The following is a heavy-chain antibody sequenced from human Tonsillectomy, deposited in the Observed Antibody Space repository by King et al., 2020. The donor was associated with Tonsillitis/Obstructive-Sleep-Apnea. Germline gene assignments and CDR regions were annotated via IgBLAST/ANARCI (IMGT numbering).Heavy chain of an antibody. CDR2: IYWDDEK. CDR3: AHREHTSMALFFDY. Sequence: QVTLKESGPMLVKPTQPLTLTCTFSGFSLTTGGVGVGWIRQPPGKALEWLALIYWDDEKRYSPSLKSRLTITKDTSKNRVVLTMTNMDPVDTATYYCAHREHTSMALFFDYWGQGTLVTVSS. V-gene: IGHV2-5*02. D-gene: IGHD5-18*01. CDR1: GFSLTTGGVG. J-gene: IGHJ4*02.